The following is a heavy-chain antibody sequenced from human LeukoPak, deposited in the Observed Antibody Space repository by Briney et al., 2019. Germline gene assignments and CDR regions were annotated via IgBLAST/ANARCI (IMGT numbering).Heavy chain of an antibody. D-gene: IGHD3-3*01. CDR2: IYYSGST. Sequence: PSETLSLTCTVSGGSISGSSYYWGWIRQPPGKGLEWIGSIYYSGSTYYHPSLKSRVTISVDTSKNQFSLKLSSVTAADTAVYYCARRVNGQLRFLEWLPDYWGQGTLVTVSS. J-gene: IGHJ4*02. CDR1: GGSISGSSYY. CDR3: ARRVNGQLRFLEWLPDY. V-gene: IGHV4-39*01.